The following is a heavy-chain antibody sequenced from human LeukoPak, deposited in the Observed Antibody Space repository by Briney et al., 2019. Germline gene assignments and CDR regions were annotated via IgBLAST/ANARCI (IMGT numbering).Heavy chain of an antibody. CDR1: GYTLTELS. CDR2: SDPEDGET. CDR3: ATRVGDCSGGSCFPYNWFDP. J-gene: IGHJ5*02. Sequence: ASVTVSCKVSGYTLTELSIHWVRQAPGKGLEWMGGSDPEDGETLYAQKFQDRVTVTEDTSTDTAYTELSRLRSEDTAIYYCATRVGDCSGGSCFPYNWFDPWGQGTLVTVSS. V-gene: IGHV1-24*01. D-gene: IGHD2-15*01.